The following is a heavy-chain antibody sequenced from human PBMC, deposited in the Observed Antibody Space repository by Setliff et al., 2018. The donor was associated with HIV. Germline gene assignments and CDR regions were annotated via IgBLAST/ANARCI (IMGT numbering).Heavy chain of an antibody. V-gene: IGHV1-18*01. CDR3: AMSGDWEVNFDY. D-gene: IGHD2-21*01. CDR2: ISSYNGNT. Sequence: ASVKVSCKASGYTFTSYGISWVRQAPGQGLEWMGWISSYNGNTNYAQNFQGRVTMTTDTFTDTAYMELRSLRSDDTAVYYCAMSGDWEVNFDYWGQGTLVTVSS. J-gene: IGHJ4*02. CDR1: GYTFTSYG.